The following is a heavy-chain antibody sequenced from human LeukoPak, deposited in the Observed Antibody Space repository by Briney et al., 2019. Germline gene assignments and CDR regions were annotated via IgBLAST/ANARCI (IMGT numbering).Heavy chain of an antibody. Sequence: ASVKVSCKASGYTFSSYAISWVRQAPGQGLEWMGGIIPIFGTANYAQKFQGRVTITADESTSTAYMELSSLRSEDTAVYYCARGPTVVPAAMSPYYFDYWGQGTLVTVSS. CDR3: ARGPTVVPAAMSPYYFDY. V-gene: IGHV1-69*13. CDR1: GYTFSSYA. CDR2: IIPIFGTA. D-gene: IGHD2-2*01. J-gene: IGHJ4*02.